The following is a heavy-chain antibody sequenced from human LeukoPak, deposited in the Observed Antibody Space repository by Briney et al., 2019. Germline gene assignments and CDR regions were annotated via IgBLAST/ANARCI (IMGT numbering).Heavy chain of an antibody. J-gene: IGHJ3*01. V-gene: IGHV3-11*01. D-gene: IGHD3-22*01. CDR2: ISGTGTTI. CDR1: GFSFSDHY. CDR3: ARSISMIVVVYAAFDV. Sequence: GGSLRLSCAASGFSFSDHYMAWIRQAPGKGLEWVSFISGTGTTIYYADSVKGRFTVSRDNAKNSLSLQMNSLRAEDTAVYYCARSISMIVVVYAAFDVWGQGTMVTVSS.